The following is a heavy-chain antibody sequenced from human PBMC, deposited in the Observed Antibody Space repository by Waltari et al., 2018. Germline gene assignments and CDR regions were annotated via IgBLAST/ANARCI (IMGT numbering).Heavy chain of an antibody. J-gene: IGHJ1*01. D-gene: IGHD6-13*01. Sequence: EVQLLESGGGLVQPGGSLRLSCAASGFTFSGYAMSWVRQAPGEGLEWVATISGSGGRTDYADSVQGRFTISRDNPKNTLFLQMNSLRAEDTAIYYCAITPETSSSWSGVSEYLQHWGQGTLVTVSS. CDR3: AITPETSSSWSGVSEYLQH. V-gene: IGHV3-23*01. CDR2: ISGSGGRT. CDR1: GFTFSGYA.